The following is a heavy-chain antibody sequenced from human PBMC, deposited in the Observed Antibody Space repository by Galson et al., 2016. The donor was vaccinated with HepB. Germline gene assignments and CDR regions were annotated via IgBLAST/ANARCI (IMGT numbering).Heavy chain of an antibody. CDR3: ARDLWFGDGYYFDF. CDR2: ISGSDDAV. Sequence: LRLSCAASGFTFSDYYMSWIRQAPGMGPEWVSYISGSDDAVHYADSVKGRFTVSRDNTKKSLYLQMNSLRGDDTAVYYCARDLWFGDGYYFDFWGQGTLVTVSS. D-gene: IGHD3-10*01. V-gene: IGHV3-11*04. CDR1: GFTFSDYY. J-gene: IGHJ4*02.